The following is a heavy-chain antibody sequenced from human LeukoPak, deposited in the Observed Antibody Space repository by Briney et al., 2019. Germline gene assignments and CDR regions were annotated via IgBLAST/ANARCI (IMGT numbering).Heavy chain of an antibody. V-gene: IGHV3-74*01. D-gene: IGHD6-6*01. J-gene: IGHJ4*02. Sequence: GGSLRLSCAASGFTFSGFWMHWVRQAPGKGLVWVSCISFDGSDATYADSVKGRFTISRDNAKNSLYLQMNSLRAEDTAVYYCARASSSSPFDYWGQGTLVTVSS. CDR1: GFTFSGFW. CDR3: ARASSSSPFDY. CDR2: ISFDGSDA.